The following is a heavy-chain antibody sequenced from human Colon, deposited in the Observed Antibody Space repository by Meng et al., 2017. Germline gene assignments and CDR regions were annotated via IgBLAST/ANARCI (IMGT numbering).Heavy chain of an antibody. D-gene: IGHD3-22*01. J-gene: IGHJ4*02. CDR1: GGSISGTNW. V-gene: IGHV4-4*02. Sequence: QVPLQEAGPGLVKPSGTLSLTCAVSGGSISGTNWWSWVRQPPGKGLEWIGETYHSGTIHYNPSLKSRVTISVDKSKNQFSLKLSSVTAADTAVYYCARHYYDSSGSFGAFDYWGQGTLVTVSS. CDR2: TYHSGTI. CDR3: ARHYYDSSGSFGAFDY.